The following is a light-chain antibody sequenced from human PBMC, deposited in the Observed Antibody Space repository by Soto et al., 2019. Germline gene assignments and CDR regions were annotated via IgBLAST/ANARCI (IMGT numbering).Light chain of an antibody. CDR2: AAS. V-gene: IGKV1-39*01. CDR3: HQYNNWPPVT. CDR1: QTIMTY. Sequence: DIQMTQPPSSLSASGGDEVSITCRVSQTIMTYLNWYQLKPGKPPRLLIYAASSLQSGVPSRFSGSGSGTEFTLTISSLQSEDSAVYYCHQYNNWPPVTFGGGTKVDIK. J-gene: IGKJ4*01.